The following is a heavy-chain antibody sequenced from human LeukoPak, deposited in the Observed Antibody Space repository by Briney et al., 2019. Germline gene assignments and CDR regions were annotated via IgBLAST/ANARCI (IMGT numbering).Heavy chain of an antibody. V-gene: IGHV3-30-3*01. Sequence: PGGSLRLSCAASKFAFSVYAMHWVRQAPGRGLEWVALISYDGTKTFYADSVTGRFTIFRDNSKNTLSLQMNSLRVDDTAVYYCARDSSSSSADHHYMDVWGEGTTVTVSS. CDR2: ISYDGTKT. D-gene: IGHD1-14*01. CDR1: KFAFSVYA. CDR3: ARDSSSSSADHHYMDV. J-gene: IGHJ6*03.